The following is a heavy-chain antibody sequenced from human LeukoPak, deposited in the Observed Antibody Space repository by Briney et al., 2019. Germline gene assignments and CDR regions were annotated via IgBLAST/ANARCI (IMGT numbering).Heavy chain of an antibody. J-gene: IGHJ4*02. CDR2: ISGSGGST. CDR1: GFTFSSYA. CDR3: ARVYLDYYDSSGYHDY. V-gene: IGHV3-23*01. Sequence: PGGSLRLSCAASGFTFSSYAMSWVRQAPGKGLEWVSAISGSGGSTYYADSVKGRFTISRDNSKNTLYLQMNSLRAEDTAVYYCARVYLDYYDSSGYHDYWGQGTLVTVSS. D-gene: IGHD3-22*01.